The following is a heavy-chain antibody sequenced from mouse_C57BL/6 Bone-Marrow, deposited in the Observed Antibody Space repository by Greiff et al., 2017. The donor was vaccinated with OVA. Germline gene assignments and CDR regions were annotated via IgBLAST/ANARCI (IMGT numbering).Heavy chain of an antibody. V-gene: IGHV1-50*01. CDR1: GYTFTSYW. Sequence: QVQLQQSGAELVKPGASVKLSCKASGYTFTSYWMQWVKQRPGQGLEWIGEIDPSDSYTNYNQKFKDKATLTVDTSSSTAYMQLSSLTSEDSAVYYCAHSSGYYWGQGTLVTVSA. CDR3: AHSSGYY. J-gene: IGHJ3*01. D-gene: IGHD3-2*02. CDR2: IDPSDSYT.